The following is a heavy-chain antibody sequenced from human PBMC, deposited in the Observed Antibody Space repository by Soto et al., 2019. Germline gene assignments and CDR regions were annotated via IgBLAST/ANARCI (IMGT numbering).Heavy chain of an antibody. V-gene: IGHV1-3*01. Sequence: ASVKVSCKASGYTFTSYGIHWVRQAPGQRLEWMGWINAANGDTKYSPKFQGRVTITRDTSASTAYMELSSLRSEDTAVYYCVRRHVSATGIDWLDPCGQGTLVTVYS. CDR2: INAANGDT. J-gene: IGHJ5*02. D-gene: IGHD6-13*01. CDR3: VRRHVSATGIDWLDP. CDR1: GYTFTSYG.